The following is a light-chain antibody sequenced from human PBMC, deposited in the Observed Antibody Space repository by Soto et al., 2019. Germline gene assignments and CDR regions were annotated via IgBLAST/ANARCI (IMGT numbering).Light chain of an antibody. CDR1: QGIRSD. CDR3: LQDYNYPYT. J-gene: IGKJ2*01. Sequence: IRMTQSPSTLSASVGDRVTITCRASQGIRSDLGWYQQKPGKAPKLLILAASSLQSGVPSRFSGSGSGTDFTLTISSLQPEDFATYYCLQDYNYPYTFGQGTKVDIK. CDR2: AAS. V-gene: IGKV1-6*01.